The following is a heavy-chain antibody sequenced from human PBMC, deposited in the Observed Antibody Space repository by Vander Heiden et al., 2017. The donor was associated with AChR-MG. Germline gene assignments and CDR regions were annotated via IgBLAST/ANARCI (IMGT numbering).Heavy chain of an antibody. Sequence: EVQLVESGGGLVQPGRSLRLSCAAPGFTFDDYAINWVRQAPGKGLEWVSGSSWNSGSIGYADSVKGRFTISRDNAKNSLYLQMNSLRAEDTALYYCANTGGVGVGYFDLWGRGTLVTVSS. CDR3: ANTGGVGVGYFDL. D-gene: IGHD2-8*02. CDR2: SSWNSGSI. J-gene: IGHJ2*01. CDR1: GFTFDDYA. V-gene: IGHV3-9*01.